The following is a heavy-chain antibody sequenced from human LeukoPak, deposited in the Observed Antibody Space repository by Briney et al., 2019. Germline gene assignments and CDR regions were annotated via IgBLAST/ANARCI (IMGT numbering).Heavy chain of an antibody. CDR3: TREYYYGSGSYDY. Sequence: GGSLRPSCIASGFTFGDYAMSWVRQAPGKGLEWVGFIRNKAYGGTTEYAASVKDRFTISRDDSKSIAYLQMNSLKTEDTAVYYCTREYYYGSGSYDYWGQGTLVTVSS. D-gene: IGHD3-10*01. J-gene: IGHJ4*02. CDR2: IRNKAYGGTT. CDR1: GFTFGDYA. V-gene: IGHV3-49*04.